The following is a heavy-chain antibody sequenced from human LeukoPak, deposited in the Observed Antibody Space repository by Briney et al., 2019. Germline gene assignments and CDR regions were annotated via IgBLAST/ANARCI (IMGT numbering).Heavy chain of an antibody. J-gene: IGHJ4*02. CDR2: INPDSGFT. D-gene: IGHD3-16*01. CDR3: TPTAEAYTSWWKV. CDR1: GYKFTHDY. Sequence: ASVKVSCKASGYKFTHDYMHWVRQAPGQGLESMGWINPDSGFTNYAQKFKGRVTMTRATTISTAYFEVKSMTSDDTAVYYCTPTAEAYTSWWKVWGQGTLVTVSS. V-gene: IGHV1-2*02.